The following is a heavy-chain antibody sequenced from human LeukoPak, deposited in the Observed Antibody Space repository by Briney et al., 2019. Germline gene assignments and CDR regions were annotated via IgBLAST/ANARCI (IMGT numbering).Heavy chain of an antibody. CDR2: IYSGGST. Sequence: HPGGSLRLSCAASGFTVSSNYMNWVRQAPGKGLEWVSVIYSGGSTYYADSVKGRFTISRDNSKNTLYLQMNSLRAEDTAVYYCAREIIDGYGYDKWGQGTLVTVSS. V-gene: IGHV3-66*01. D-gene: IGHD5-18*01. J-gene: IGHJ4*02. CDR3: AREIIDGYGYDK. CDR1: GFTVSSNY.